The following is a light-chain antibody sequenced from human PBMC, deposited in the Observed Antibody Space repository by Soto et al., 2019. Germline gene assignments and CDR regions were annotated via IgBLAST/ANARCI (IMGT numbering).Light chain of an antibody. J-gene: IGKJ4*01. CDR1: QGISDR. CDR3: QQAYSFPRT. Sequence: DIQMTQSPSAVSASVGDRVTITCRSSQGISDRLAWYQQKPGKAPKLLMYSASTLYSGVPSGFSGSGSGTDFTLLISNLQPEDFATYYCQQAYSFPRTFGGGTKGDIK. V-gene: IGKV1-12*01. CDR2: SAS.